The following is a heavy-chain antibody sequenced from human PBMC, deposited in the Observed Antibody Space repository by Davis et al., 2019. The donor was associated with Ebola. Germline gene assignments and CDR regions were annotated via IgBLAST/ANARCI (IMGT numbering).Heavy chain of an antibody. CDR2: ISGSGGST. J-gene: IGHJ3*02. Sequence: GESLKISCAASGFAVSSNYMNWVRQAPGKGLEWVSAISGSGGSTYYADSVKGRFTISRDNSKNTLYLQMNSLRAEDTAVYYCAKVLIAVAATEDAFDIWGQGTMVTVSS. CDR3: AKVLIAVAATEDAFDI. CDR1: GFAVSSNY. D-gene: IGHD6-19*01. V-gene: IGHV3-23*01.